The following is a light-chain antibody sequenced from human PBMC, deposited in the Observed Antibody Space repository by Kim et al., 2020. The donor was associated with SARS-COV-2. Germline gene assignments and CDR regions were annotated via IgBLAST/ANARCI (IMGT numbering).Light chain of an antibody. J-gene: IGLJ3*02. CDR1: SSDVGGWDY. Sequence: QSALTQPPSASGSPGQSVTISCTGSSSDVGGWDYVSWYQQRPGAAPKLVIYEVTKRPSGVPDRFSGSKSGNTASLTVSGLQADDEADYYCSSYADNNNVVFGGGTQVTVL. V-gene: IGLV2-8*01. CDR3: SSYADNNNVV. CDR2: EVT.